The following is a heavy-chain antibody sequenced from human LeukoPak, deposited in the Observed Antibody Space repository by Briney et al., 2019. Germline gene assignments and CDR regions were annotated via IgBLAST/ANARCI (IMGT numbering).Heavy chain of an antibody. J-gene: IGHJ4*02. Sequence: DGSLTLSSPASGLTSQNYTTTWARPAPGKGMEWVASQKDEGNEIQYADSVKGRFPISRDNAKNSLYLQRNDRRAENTAVYYCGGNRATNDYWGQGTLVTVSS. CDR2: QKDEGNEI. V-gene: IGHV3-7*01. CDR3: GGNRATNDY. D-gene: IGHD1-26*01. CDR1: GLTSQNYT.